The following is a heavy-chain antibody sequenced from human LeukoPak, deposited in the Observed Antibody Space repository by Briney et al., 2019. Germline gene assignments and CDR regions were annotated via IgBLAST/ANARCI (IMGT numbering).Heavy chain of an antibody. Sequence: ASVKVSCKASGYTFTGYYMHWVRQAPGQGLEWMGGIIPIFGTANYAQKFQGRVTITADESTSTAYMELSSLRSEDTAVYYCASHCSSTSCYGYWGQGTLVTVSS. CDR2: IIPIFGTA. CDR3: ASHCSSTSCYGY. V-gene: IGHV1-69*13. J-gene: IGHJ4*02. CDR1: GYTFTGYY. D-gene: IGHD2-2*01.